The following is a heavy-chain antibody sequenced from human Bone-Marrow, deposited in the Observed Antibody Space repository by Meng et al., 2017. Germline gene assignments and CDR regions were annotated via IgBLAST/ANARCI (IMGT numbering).Heavy chain of an antibody. CDR3: ARGVIIWFGEYTWFDP. CDR1: GGTFSSYA. V-gene: IGHV1-69*06. D-gene: IGHD3-10*01. CDR2: IIPIFGTA. J-gene: IGHJ5*02. Sequence: SVKVSCKASGGTFSSYAISWVRQAPGQGLEWMGGIIPIFGTANYAQKFQGRVTITADKSTSTAYMELSSLRSEDTAVYYCARGVIIWFGEYTWFDPWGQGTLVTVSS.